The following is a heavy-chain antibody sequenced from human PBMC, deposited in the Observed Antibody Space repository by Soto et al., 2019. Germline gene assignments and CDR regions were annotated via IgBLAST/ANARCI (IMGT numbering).Heavy chain of an antibody. D-gene: IGHD1-26*01. J-gene: IGHJ6*03. Sequence: GGSLRLSCAASGFTFSSYWMHWVRQAPGKGLVWVSRINSDGSSTSYADSVKGRFTISRDNAKNTLYLQMNSLRAEDTAVYYCARGTYRLRGYYNYYYYMDVWGKGTKVTVYS. CDR2: INSDGSST. CDR3: ARGTYRLRGYYNYYYYMDV. V-gene: IGHV3-74*01. CDR1: GFTFSSYW.